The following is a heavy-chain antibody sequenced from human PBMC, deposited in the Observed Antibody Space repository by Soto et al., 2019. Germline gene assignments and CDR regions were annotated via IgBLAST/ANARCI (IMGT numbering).Heavy chain of an antibody. D-gene: IGHD6-19*01. CDR1: GFAVSSKY. CDR2: IYGGGTT. J-gene: IGHJ4*02. Sequence: PGGSLRLSCAASGFAVSSKYMTWVRQAPGKGLEWVSVIYGGGTTYYADSVKGRFTISRDTSKNTLYLQMNSLRAEDTAVYYCVQTTGWPGLDFWGQGTLVTVSS. CDR3: VQTTGWPGLDF. V-gene: IGHV3-53*01.